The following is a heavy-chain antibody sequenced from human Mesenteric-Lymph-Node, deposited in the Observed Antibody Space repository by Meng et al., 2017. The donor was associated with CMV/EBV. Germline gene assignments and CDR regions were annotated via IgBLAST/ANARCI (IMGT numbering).Heavy chain of an antibody. Sequence: SGPTLVKPTQTLTLTCTFSGFSLSTSGVGVGWIRQPPGKALEWLALIYWNDDKRYSPSLKSRLTITKDTSKNQVVLTMTNMDPVDTATYYCAHRPDYYDSSGYSSAFDIWGQGTMVTVSS. CDR1: GFSLSTSGVG. CDR3: AHRPDYYDSSGYSSAFDI. D-gene: IGHD3-22*01. J-gene: IGHJ3*02. CDR2: IYWNDDK. V-gene: IGHV2-5*01.